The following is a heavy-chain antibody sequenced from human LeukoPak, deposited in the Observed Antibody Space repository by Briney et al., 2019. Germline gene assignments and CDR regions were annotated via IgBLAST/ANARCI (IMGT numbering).Heavy chain of an antibody. J-gene: IGHJ5*02. CDR1: GFTFSTYW. D-gene: IGHD6-19*01. CDR3: GKKYSQDTSGWSNWFDP. CDR2: ISASGGNR. Sequence: PGGPLRLSCAASGFTFSTYWMSWVRQAPGKGLEWVSTISASGGNRYYVDSVKGRFTISRDSSKNTLHLQMNSLRAEDTAIYFCGKKYSQDTSGWSNWFDPWGQGTLVTVSS. V-gene: IGHV3-23*01.